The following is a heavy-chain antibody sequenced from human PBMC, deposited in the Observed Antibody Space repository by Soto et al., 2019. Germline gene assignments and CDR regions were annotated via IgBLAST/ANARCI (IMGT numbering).Heavy chain of an antibody. J-gene: IGHJ5*02. CDR2: MNPNSGNT. D-gene: IGHD3-22*01. V-gene: IGHV1-8*01. CDR3: ARGPTYYYDSSGHLYNWFDP. Sequence: QVQLVQSGAEVKKPGASVKVSCKASGYTFTNYDINWVRQATGQGLEWMGWMNPNSGNTGYAQKFQGRVTMTRNTSISTAYMELSSLRAEDTAVYYCARGPTYYYDSSGHLYNWFDPWVQGTLVTVSS. CDR1: GYTFTNYD.